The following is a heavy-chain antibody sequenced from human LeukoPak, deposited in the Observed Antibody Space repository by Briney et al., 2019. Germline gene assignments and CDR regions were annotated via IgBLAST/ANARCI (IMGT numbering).Heavy chain of an antibody. J-gene: IGHJ6*03. CDR2: INHSGST. Sequence: SETLSLTCAVYGGSFSGYYWSWIRQPPGKGLEWIGEINHSGSTNYNPSLKSRVTISVDTSKNQFSLKLSSLTAADTAVYYCARHGDHSSSWSPELYYYYYMDVWGKGTTVTISS. CDR3: ARHGDHSSSWSPELYYYYYMDV. V-gene: IGHV4-34*01. CDR1: GGSFSGYY. D-gene: IGHD6-13*01.